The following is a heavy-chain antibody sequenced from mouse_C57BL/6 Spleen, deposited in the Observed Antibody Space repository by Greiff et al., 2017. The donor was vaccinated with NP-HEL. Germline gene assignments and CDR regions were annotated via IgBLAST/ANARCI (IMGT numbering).Heavy chain of an antibody. D-gene: IGHD4-1*01. V-gene: IGHV5-9-1*02. CDR1: GFTFSSYA. CDR3: TGLGRAMDY. Sequence: EVKVEESGEGLVKPGGSLKLSCAASGFTFSSYAMSWVRQTPEKRLEWVAYISSGGDYIYYADTVKGRFTISRDNARNTLYLQMSSLKSEDTAMYYCTGLGRAMDYWGQGTSVTVSS. CDR2: ISSGGDYI. J-gene: IGHJ4*01.